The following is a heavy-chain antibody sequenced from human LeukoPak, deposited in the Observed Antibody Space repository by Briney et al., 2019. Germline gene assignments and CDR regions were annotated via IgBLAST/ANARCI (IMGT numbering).Heavy chain of an antibody. J-gene: IGHJ6*02. Sequence: ASVKVSCKASGYTFTSYYMHWVRQAPGQGLEWMGIINPSGGSTSYAQKFQGRVTMTRDTSTSTVYMELSSLRSEDTAVYYCARAMVRGVKETYYYGMDVWGQGTLVTVSS. CDR2: INPSGGST. D-gene: IGHD3-10*01. CDR3: ARAMVRGVKETYYYGMDV. CDR1: GYTFTSYY. V-gene: IGHV1-46*01.